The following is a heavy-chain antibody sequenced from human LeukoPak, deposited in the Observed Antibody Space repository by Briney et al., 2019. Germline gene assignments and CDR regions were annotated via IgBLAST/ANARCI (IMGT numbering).Heavy chain of an antibody. CDR3: AKGQRWLQLVDY. CDR2: ISYDGSNK. J-gene: IGHJ4*02. V-gene: IGHV3-30*18. CDR1: GFTFSDYY. D-gene: IGHD5-24*01. Sequence: GGSLRLSCAASGFTFSDYYMSWILQAPGKGLEWVAVISYDGSNKYYADSVKGRFTISRDNSKNTLYLQMNSLRAEDTAVYYCAKGQRWLQLVDYWGQGTLVTVSS.